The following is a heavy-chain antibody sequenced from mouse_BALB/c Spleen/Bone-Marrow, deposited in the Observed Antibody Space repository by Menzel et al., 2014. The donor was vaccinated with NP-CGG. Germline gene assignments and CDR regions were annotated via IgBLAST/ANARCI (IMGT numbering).Heavy chain of an antibody. J-gene: IGHJ4*01. CDR2: ISGYYGDA. CDR3: ARTGKVRKAVDY. V-gene: IGHV1S137*01. D-gene: IGHD2-14*01. Sequence: VQLQQSGAKLVRPGVSVKISCKGSGYTSTDHAMHWVKRSHAKSLEWIGLISGYYGDAIYNQKFKGKATMTVDKSSSTAYMELARLTSEDSANYYCARTGKVRKAVDYWGQGTSVTGS. CDR1: GYTSTDHA.